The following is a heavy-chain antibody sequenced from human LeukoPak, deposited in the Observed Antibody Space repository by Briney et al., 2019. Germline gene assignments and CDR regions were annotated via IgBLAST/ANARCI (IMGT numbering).Heavy chain of an antibody. CDR3: ARDPTKNRGFSSSWPYWYFDL. J-gene: IGHJ2*01. V-gene: IGHV4-59*01. Sequence: SETLSLTRTVPGDSLRGYYWSWIRQPPGKGLEWVAYIHDSRTTNSKPSLKSRLTISLDTSKNHLSLRLSSVTAADTAVYYCARDPTKNRGFSSSWPYWYFDLWGRGTLVTVSS. D-gene: IGHD6-13*01. CDR1: GDSLRGYY. CDR2: IHDSRTT.